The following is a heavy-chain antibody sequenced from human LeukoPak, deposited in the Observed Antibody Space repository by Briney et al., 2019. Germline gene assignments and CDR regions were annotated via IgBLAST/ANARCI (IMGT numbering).Heavy chain of an antibody. D-gene: IGHD3-9*01. Sequence: SSVKVSCKASGYTFTGYYMHWVRQAPGQGLEWMGWINPNSGSTNYAQKFQGRVTMTRDTSISTAYMELSRLRSDDTAVYCCARDFSHYDILTGYHYYFDYWGQGTLVTVSS. V-gene: IGHV1-2*02. CDR2: INPNSGST. CDR1: GYTFTGYY. CDR3: ARDFSHYDILTGYHYYFDY. J-gene: IGHJ4*02.